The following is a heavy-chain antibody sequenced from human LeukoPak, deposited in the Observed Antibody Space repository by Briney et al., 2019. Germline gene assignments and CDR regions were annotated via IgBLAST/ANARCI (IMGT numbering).Heavy chain of an antibody. V-gene: IGHV3-23*01. J-gene: IGHJ4*02. CDR1: GFTFGNYA. Sequence: GGSLRLSCAASGFTFGNYAMTWVRQAPGKGLEWISGITDTAAHTNYADSVKGRFTISRDNSKNTLYLQMNSLRPEDTAVYYCAKRRGYSYGDFDYWGQGTLVTVSS. CDR2: ITDTAAHT. CDR3: AKRRGYSYGDFDY. D-gene: IGHD5-18*01.